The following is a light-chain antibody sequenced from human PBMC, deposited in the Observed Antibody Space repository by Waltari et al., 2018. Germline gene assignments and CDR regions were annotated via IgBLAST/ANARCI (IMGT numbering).Light chain of an antibody. V-gene: IGKV1-33*01. Sequence: DIQMTQSPSSLSASVGYRVTITCRASQGISNWLAWYQQKPGKAPKLLIYRASNLETGVPSRFSGSGSGTEFTITISRLQHEDIVTYYCQQQDNSPFTFGPGTKLDIK. CDR2: RAS. CDR1: QGISNW. J-gene: IGKJ3*01. CDR3: QQQDNSPFT.